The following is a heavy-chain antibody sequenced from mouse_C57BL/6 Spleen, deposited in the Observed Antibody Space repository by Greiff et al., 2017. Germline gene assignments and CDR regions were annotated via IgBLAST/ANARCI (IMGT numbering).Heavy chain of an antibody. CDR2: IRLKSDNYAT. J-gene: IGHJ1*03. CDR3: TGLYGSSYWYFDV. Sequence: EVKVEESGGGLVQPGGSMKLSCVASGFTFSNYWMNWVRQSPEKGLEWVAQIRLKSDNYATHYAESVKGRFTISRDDSKSSVYLQMNNLRAEDTGIYYCTGLYGSSYWYFDVWAQGPRSPSPQ. D-gene: IGHD1-1*01. V-gene: IGHV6-3*01. CDR1: GFTFSNYW.